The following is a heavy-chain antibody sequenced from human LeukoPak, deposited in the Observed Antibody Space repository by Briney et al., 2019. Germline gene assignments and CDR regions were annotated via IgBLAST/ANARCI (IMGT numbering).Heavy chain of an antibody. CDR2: IYYSGST. J-gene: IGHJ3*02. D-gene: IGHD1-26*01. Sequence: SETLSLTCTVSGGSISSNSYYWGWIRQPPGKGLKWIGSIYYSGSTNYNPSLKSRVTMSVDTSKNQFSLKLSSVTAADTAVYYCTRGPGATRASVAFDIWGQGTMVTVSS. V-gene: IGHV4-39*07. CDR1: GGSISSNSYY. CDR3: TRGPGATRASVAFDI.